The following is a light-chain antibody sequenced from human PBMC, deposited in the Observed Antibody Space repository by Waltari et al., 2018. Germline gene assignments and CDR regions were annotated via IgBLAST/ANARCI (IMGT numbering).Light chain of an antibody. J-gene: IGLJ3*02. CDR1: SSDVGFYNL. CDR2: EVI. Sequence: QSALTQPASVSGSPGQSITISCTGSSSDVGFYNLVSWYQQHPDKAPKLMVYEVIERPSVVSNRFSGSKSGNTASLTISGLQAEDEADYYCCSYAGRNIWVFCGGTKLTVL. CDR3: CSYAGRNIWV. V-gene: IGLV2-23*02.